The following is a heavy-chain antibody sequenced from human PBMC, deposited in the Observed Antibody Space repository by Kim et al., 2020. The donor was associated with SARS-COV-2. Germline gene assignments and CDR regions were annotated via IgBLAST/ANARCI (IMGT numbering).Heavy chain of an antibody. Sequence: AASVNGRLSISRDHSKNTLSLQVNSLWAEDTAVYYCATVVFYYDAGYFKNWGQGTLVIVSS. J-gene: IGHJ1*01. D-gene: IGHD3-22*01. CDR3: ATVVFYYDAGYFKN. V-gene: IGHV3-66*01.